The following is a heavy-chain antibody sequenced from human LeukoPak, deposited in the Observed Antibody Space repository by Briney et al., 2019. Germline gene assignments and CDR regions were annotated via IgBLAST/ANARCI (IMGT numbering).Heavy chain of an antibody. V-gene: IGHV5-51*01. J-gene: IGHJ4*02. D-gene: IGHD3-16*01. CDR3: ARLSLGAADY. CDR1: GYSFASYW. Sequence: GESLKISCEGSGYSFASYWIGWVRQMPGKGLEWMGIIYPDDSDTRYSPSFQGQVTISADKSISTAFLQWSSLKASDTAMYYCARLSLGAADYWGQGTLVTVSS. CDR2: IYPDDSDT.